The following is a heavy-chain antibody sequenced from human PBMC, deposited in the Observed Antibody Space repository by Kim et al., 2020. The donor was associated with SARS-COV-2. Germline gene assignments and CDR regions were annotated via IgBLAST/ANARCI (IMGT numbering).Heavy chain of an antibody. D-gene: IGHD3-22*01. J-gene: IGHJ4*01. CDR1: GDSLSIYY. CDR2: VHTSGRT. CDR3: VREGYYDRSGYWVGHDY. Sequence: SETLSLTCTVSGDSLSIYYWSWVRQPAGKGLEWIGHVHTSGRTKYNPSLMSRLTMSMDTAKSQISLELKSVTAADTAVYYCVREGYYDRSGYWVGHDY. V-gene: IGHV4-4*07.